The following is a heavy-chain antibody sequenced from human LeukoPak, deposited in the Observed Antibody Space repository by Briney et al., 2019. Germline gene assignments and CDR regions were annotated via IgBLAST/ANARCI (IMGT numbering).Heavy chain of an antibody. D-gene: IGHD6-19*01. V-gene: IGHV3-21*04. CDR2: ISSSSSHI. CDR1: GFTFSTYS. Sequence: GGSLRLSCAASGFTFSTYSMNWVRQAPGKGLEWVSSISSSSSHIYYADSVKGRFTMSRDNAKNSLYLQMNSLRADDTAVYYCARSAIAVAGGDAFDIWGQGTMVTVSS. J-gene: IGHJ3*02. CDR3: ARSAIAVAGGDAFDI.